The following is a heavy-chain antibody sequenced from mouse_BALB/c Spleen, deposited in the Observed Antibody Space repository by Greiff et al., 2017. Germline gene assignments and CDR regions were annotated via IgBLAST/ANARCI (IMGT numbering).Heavy chain of an antibody. J-gene: IGHJ4*01. D-gene: IGHD1-2*01. V-gene: IGHV1-4*01. CDR3: AREGVLRPYAMDY. CDR1: GYTFTSYT. CDR2: INPSSGYT. Sequence: VQLQQSGAELARPGASVKMSCKASGYTFTSYTMHWVKQRPGQGLEWIGYINPSSGYTNYNQKFKDKATLTADKSSSTAYMQLSSLTSEDSAVYYCAREGVLRPYAMDYWGQGTSVTVSS.